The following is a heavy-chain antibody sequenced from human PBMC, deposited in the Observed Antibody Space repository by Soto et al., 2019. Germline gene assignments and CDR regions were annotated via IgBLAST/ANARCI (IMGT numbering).Heavy chain of an antibody. CDR2: IYYSGST. D-gene: IGHD3-10*01. V-gene: IGHV4-31*03. Sequence: QVQLQESGPGLVKPSQTLSLTCTVSGGSISSGGYYWSWIRQHPGKGREWIGYIYYSGSTYYNPSLKSRVTISVDTSKNQSSLKLSSVTAADTAVYYCARGASDGDSFFVGAFDIWGQGTMVTVSS. J-gene: IGHJ3*02. CDR3: ARGASDGDSFFVGAFDI. CDR1: GGSISSGGYY.